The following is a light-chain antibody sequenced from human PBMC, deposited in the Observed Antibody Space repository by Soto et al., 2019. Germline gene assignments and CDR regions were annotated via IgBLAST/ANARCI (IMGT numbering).Light chain of an antibody. J-gene: IGLJ2*01. V-gene: IGLV2-14*01. CDR2: DVS. Sequence: QSALTQPASVSGSPGQSITISCTGTSSDVGAYNYVSWYQQHPVKAPKLMIYDVSSRPSGISNRFSGSKSGNTASLTISEVQAEDEADYYCSSYASSSTVIFGGGTKLTVL. CDR3: SSYASSSTVI. CDR1: SSDVGAYNY.